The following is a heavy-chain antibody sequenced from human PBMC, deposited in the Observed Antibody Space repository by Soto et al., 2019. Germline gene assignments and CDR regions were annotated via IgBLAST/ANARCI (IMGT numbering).Heavy chain of an antibody. CDR2: IFYSGIS. CDR3: ARDRIMLTFGGGSGEWGIDS. D-gene: IGHD3-16*01. CDR1: GDSITSGVHY. J-gene: IGHJ4*02. Sequence: QVQLQESGPGLVKPSQTLSLTCTVSGDSITSGVHYWSWIRQHPGKGLEWIGYIFYSGISYYNPSLRRRVNQTVDTSKNQVSLTVRSVTGAGKAVYYCARDRIMLTFGGGSGEWGIDSWGQGTLVTVSS. V-gene: IGHV4-31*03.